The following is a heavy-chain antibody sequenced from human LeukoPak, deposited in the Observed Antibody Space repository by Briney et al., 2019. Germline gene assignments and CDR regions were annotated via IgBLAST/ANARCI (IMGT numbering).Heavy chain of an antibody. J-gene: IGHJ6*02. CDR3: ARDSELPYYYYYGMDV. CDR1: GYTFTGYY. CDR2: INPNSGGT. V-gene: IGHV1-2*02. D-gene: IGHD1-26*01. Sequence: ASVKVSCKASGYTFTGYYMHWVRQAPGQGLEWMGRINPNSGGTNYAQKFQGRVTMTRDTSISTAYMELSRLRSDDTAVYYCARDSELPYYYYYGMDVWGQGTTVTVSS.